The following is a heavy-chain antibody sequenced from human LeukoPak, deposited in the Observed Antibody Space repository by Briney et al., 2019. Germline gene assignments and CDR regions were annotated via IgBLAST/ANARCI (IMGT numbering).Heavy chain of an antibody. CDR2: IKQDGSEK. V-gene: IGHV3-7*01. Sequence: GGSLRLSCAASGFTFSSYWMSWVRQAPGKGLEWVANIKQDGSEKYYVDSVKGRFTISRDNAKNSLYLQMNSLRAEDTAVYYCARDYHARTIFGVVIPYFDYWGQGTLVTVSS. CDR3: ARDYHARTIFGVVIPYFDY. J-gene: IGHJ4*02. D-gene: IGHD3-3*01. CDR1: GFTFSSYW.